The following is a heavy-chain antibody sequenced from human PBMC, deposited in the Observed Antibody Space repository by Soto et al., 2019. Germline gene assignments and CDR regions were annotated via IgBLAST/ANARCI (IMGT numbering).Heavy chain of an antibody. CDR2: FDPEDGET. J-gene: IGHJ5*02. Sequence: GASVKVSCKVSGYTLTELSMHWVRQAPGKGLEWMGGFDPEDGETIYAQKFQGRVTMTEDTSTDTAYMELSSLRSEDTAVYYCAAGVTITNAYNWFDPWGQGTLVTVSS. D-gene: IGHD2-8*01. CDR3: AAGVTITNAYNWFDP. V-gene: IGHV1-24*01. CDR1: GYTLTELS.